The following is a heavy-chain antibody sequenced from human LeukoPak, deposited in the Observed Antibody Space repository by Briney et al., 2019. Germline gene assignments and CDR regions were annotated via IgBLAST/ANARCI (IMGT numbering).Heavy chain of an antibody. V-gene: IGHV4-4*07. CDR3: ARVSYDSSGRNWLDP. CDR2: IYTSGST. CDR1: GGSISSYY. Sequence: SETLSLTCTVSGGSISSYYWSWIRQPAGKGLEWIGRIYTSGSTNYNPSLKSRVTMSVDTSKNQFSLKLSSVTAADTAVYYCARVSYDSSGRNWLDPWGQGTLVTVSS. J-gene: IGHJ5*02. D-gene: IGHD3-22*01.